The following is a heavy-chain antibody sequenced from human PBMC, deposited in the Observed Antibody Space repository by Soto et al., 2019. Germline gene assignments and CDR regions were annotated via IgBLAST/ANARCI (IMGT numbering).Heavy chain of an antibody. CDR3: LRGNSGYGNFDY. CDR2: IKGDGSET. Sequence: GGSLRLSCAASGFNVGAFAVNWVRQAPGKGLVWVSRIKGDGSETNYADSVKGRFTISRDNAKNTPYLQLNSLRAEDTAVYYCLRGNSGYGNFDYWGQGTRVTVSS. J-gene: IGHJ4*02. V-gene: IGHV3-74*01. CDR1: GFNVGAFA. D-gene: IGHD5-12*01.